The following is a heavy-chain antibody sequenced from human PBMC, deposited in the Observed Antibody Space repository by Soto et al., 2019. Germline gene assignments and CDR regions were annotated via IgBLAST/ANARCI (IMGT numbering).Heavy chain of an antibody. D-gene: IGHD6-19*01. CDR3: AKAGSSGFRWGSEY. Sequence: GGSLRLSCAASGFTFSDYNMGWVRQAPGKGLEWVSVINAAGSRYYGDSVRGRFTVSRDDATNTLYLQMSSLRDEDTALYYCAKAGSSGFRWGSEYWGQGALVTVSS. CDR1: GFTFSDYN. V-gene: IGHV3-23*01. CDR2: INAAGSR. J-gene: IGHJ4*02.